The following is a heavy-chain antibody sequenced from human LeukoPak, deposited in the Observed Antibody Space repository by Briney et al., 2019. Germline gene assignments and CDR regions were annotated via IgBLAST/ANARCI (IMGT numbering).Heavy chain of an antibody. J-gene: IGHJ6*02. CDR1: GYTFTSYG. CDR2: INGYNGNT. D-gene: IGHD4-11*01. V-gene: IGHV1-18*01. Sequence: GASVKVSCKASGYTFTSYGISWVRQAPGQGLEWMGWINGYNGNTRYARKFQGRVTMTKDTSTITAYMELKSLRSNAACLFYCVRDSNPSLRGMDVWGQGTMVTVSS. CDR3: VRDSNPSLRGMDV.